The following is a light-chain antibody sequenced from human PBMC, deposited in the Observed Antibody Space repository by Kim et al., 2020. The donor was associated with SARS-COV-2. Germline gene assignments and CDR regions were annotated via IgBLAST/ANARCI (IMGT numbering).Light chain of an antibody. Sequence: AIQLTQSPSSLSASVGDRVTITCRASQGISSALAWYQQKPGKAPNLLIYDASSLESGVPSRFSGSGSGTDFTLTISSLQPEDFATYYCQQFNSHPLTFGGGTKVDIK. CDR2: DAS. V-gene: IGKV1-13*02. CDR1: QGISSA. J-gene: IGKJ4*01. CDR3: QQFNSHPLT.